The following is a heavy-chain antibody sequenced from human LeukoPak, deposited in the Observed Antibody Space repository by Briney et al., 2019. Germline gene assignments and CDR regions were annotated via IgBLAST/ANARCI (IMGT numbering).Heavy chain of an antibody. V-gene: IGHV3-30*18. CDR3: AKKASNWFDP. Sequence: GRSLRLSCAASGFTFSSYGMHWVRQAPGKGLEWVAVISYDGSNKYYADSVKGRFTISRDNSKNTLYLQMNSLRAEDTAVYYCAKKASNWFDPWGQGTLVTVPS. CDR1: GFTFSSYG. CDR2: ISYDGSNK. J-gene: IGHJ5*02.